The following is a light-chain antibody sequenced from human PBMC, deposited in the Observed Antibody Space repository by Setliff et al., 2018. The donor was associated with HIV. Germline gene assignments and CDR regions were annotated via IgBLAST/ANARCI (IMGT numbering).Light chain of an antibody. CDR1: TGAVTSSHY. J-gene: IGLJ3*02. Sequence: QAVVTQGPSLTVSPGGTVTLTCGSSTGAVTSSHYVYWLQQKPGQAPRTLISETNNKQSWTPARFSASLLGGKAALTLSGAQPEDEADYYCLLSYSGVRVFGGGTK. CDR2: ETN. CDR3: LLSYSGVRV. V-gene: IGLV7-46*01.